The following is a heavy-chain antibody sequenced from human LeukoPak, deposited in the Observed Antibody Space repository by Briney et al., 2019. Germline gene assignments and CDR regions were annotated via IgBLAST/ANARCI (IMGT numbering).Heavy chain of an antibody. CDR3: AKARSYSYGVGYFDY. CDR2: ISGSGGST. V-gene: IGHV3-23*01. J-gene: IGHJ4*02. CDR1: GFTFSSYA. D-gene: IGHD5-18*01. Sequence: QPGASLRLSCAASGFTFSSYAMSWVRQAPGKGLEWVTAISGSGGSTYYADSVKGRFTISRANSKNTLYLQMNSLRAEDTAVYYCAKARSYSYGVGYFDYWGQGTLVTDSS.